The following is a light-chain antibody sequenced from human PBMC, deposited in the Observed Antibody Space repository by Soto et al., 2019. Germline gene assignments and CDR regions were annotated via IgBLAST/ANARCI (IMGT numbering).Light chain of an antibody. V-gene: IGKV1-39*01. CDR1: QSIGTY. CDR2: DAS. CDR3: QQSYSAFT. J-gene: IGKJ3*01. Sequence: DIQMTQSPSSLSASVGDRVSITCRASQSIGTYLSWYQQKSGKAPKLLIYDASTLESGVPSRFSGSGSGADFTLTIDSLDPDDFASYYFQQSYSAFTFGPGTKVDIK.